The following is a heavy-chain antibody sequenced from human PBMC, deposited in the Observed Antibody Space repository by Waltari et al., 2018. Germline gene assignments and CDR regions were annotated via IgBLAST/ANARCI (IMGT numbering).Heavy chain of an antibody. CDR3: ARARTDDAFDI. Sequence: QLQLQESGPGLVKPSETLSLTCTVSGGSISSSSYYWGWIRQPPGKWLEWIGSIYYSGSTYYTPSLKSRVTISGDTSKNQSALKLSSVTAADTAVYYCARARTDDAFDIWGQGTMVTVSS. V-gene: IGHV4-39*07. J-gene: IGHJ3*02. CDR2: IYYSGST. D-gene: IGHD4-17*01. CDR1: GGSISSSSYY.